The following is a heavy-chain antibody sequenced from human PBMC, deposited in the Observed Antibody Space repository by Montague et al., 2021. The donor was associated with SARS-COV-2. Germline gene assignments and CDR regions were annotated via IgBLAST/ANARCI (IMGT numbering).Heavy chain of an antibody. CDR1: GGSISSSSYY. J-gene: IGHJ4*02. D-gene: IGHD6-13*01. CDR3: ARHLKVSYYIAAAGAHDY. Sequence: SETLSLTCTVSGGSISSSSYYWGRMRQPQGKGLVWIVSIYGSGSSYYNLTRKISVSISDDTSKNQFSLKSISGTTAATAVYYCARHLKVSYYIAAAGAHDYWGQGTLVTVSS. V-gene: IGHV4-39*01. CDR2: IYGSGSS.